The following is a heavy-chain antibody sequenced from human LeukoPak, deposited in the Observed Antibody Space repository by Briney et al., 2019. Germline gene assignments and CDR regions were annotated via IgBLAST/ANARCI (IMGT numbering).Heavy chain of an antibody. D-gene: IGHD4-23*01. CDR1: GYTFTSYD. Sequence: GASVKVSCKTSGYTFTSYDISWVRQAPGQGPEWLGWINTNNGNTHYAQGLQDRVTLTTDTSTSTAYMELRSLKSDDTAIYYCARGVSGVTPPWGQGTLVIVSS. J-gene: IGHJ5*02. CDR3: ARGVSGVTPP. V-gene: IGHV1-18*01. CDR2: INTNNGNT.